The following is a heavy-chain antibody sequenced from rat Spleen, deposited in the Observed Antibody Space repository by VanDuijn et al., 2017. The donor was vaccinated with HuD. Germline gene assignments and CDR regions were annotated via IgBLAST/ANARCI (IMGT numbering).Heavy chain of an antibody. CDR3: ARHGGSYYWDVMDA. D-gene: IGHD1-12*02. CDR1: GISFRDYY. CDR2: ISYDGSRT. V-gene: IGHV5-22*01. Sequence: EVQLVESGGGLVQPGRSMKLSCAALGISFRDYYMAWVRQAPTKGLEWVASISYDGSRTYYRDSVKGRFTISRDNAKSTLYLQMDSLRSEDTATYYCARHGGSYYWDVMDAWGQGASVTVSS. J-gene: IGHJ4*01.